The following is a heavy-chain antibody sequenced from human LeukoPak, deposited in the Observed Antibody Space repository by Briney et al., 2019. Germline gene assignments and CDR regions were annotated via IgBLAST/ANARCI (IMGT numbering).Heavy chain of an antibody. CDR1: GGSISSYY. CDR2: TYTSGST. Sequence: SETLSLTCTVSGGSISSYYWSWIRQPAGKGLEWIGRTYTSGSTNYNPSLKNRVTMSVDTSKNQFSLKLTSVTAADTAVYYCARDLSSSGSPAYWGQGTLVTVSS. CDR3: ARDLSSSGSPAY. V-gene: IGHV4-4*07. D-gene: IGHD1-26*01. J-gene: IGHJ4*02.